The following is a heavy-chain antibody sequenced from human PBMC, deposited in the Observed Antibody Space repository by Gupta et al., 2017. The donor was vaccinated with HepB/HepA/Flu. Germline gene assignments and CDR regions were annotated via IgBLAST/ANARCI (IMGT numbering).Heavy chain of an antibody. CDR2: INPSGDST. D-gene: IGHD3-22*01. CDR3: ARSWDYYDSSGYSYYYYGMDV. Sequence: QVQVVQSVAEVKKPGASVKVSCKAYGYTLTSYYMHWVRQAPGQGLEWRGIINPSGDSTTYAQKFQGRVNMTMDASTSTVYMELRSLRSEDTAVYYCARSWDYYDSSGYSYYYYGMDVWGQGTTVTGSS. CDR1: GYTLTSYY. V-gene: IGHV1-46*01. J-gene: IGHJ6*02.